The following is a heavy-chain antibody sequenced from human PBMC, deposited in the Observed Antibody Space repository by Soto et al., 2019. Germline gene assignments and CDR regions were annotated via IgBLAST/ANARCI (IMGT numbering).Heavy chain of an antibody. CDR2: INHSGST. CDR1: GGSFSGYY. CDR3: ARARRAQAPHYMDV. Sequence: SETLSLTCAAYGGSFSGYYXSWIRQPPGKGLEWIGEINHSGSTNYNPSLKSRVTISVDTSKNQFSLKLSSVTAADTAVYYCARARRAQAPHYMDVWGKGTKVTVSS. V-gene: IGHV4-34*01. J-gene: IGHJ6*03.